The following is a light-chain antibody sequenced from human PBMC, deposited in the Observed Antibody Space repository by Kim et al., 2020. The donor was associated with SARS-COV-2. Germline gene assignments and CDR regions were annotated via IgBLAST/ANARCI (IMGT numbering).Light chain of an antibody. J-gene: IGKJ1*01. CDR1: QDNSNY. Sequence: ASVGDRVTITCRASQDNSNYLAWVQLKPGKAPKLLIYAASALQPGVPSRFSGSGSGTDFTLTVTSLQPEDVATYYCQKCDSAPWTFGQGTKVDIK. V-gene: IGKV1-27*01. CDR3: QKCDSAPWT. CDR2: AAS.